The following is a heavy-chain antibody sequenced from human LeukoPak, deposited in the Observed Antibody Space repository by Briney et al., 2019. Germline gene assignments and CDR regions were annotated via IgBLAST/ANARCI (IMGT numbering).Heavy chain of an antibody. V-gene: IGHV3-7*01. CDR1: GFSFSNNW. Sequence: GGYLRLSGAASGFSFSNNWMSWVRQAQGKGLEWVANIDPHGSETQYVGSVKGRFTTSRDNAKNSLDVQMNSVRAEDTAIYYCARIWYFGDNNWRYFDYWGQGTLVTVAS. CDR3: ARIWYFGDNNWRYFDY. J-gene: IGHJ4*03. D-gene: IGHD1-1*01. CDR2: IDPHGSET.